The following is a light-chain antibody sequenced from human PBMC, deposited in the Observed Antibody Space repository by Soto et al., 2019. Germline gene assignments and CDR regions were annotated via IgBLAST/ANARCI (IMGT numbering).Light chain of an antibody. V-gene: IGKV4-1*01. J-gene: IGKJ2*01. CDR2: WAS. Sequence: DIVMTQSPDSLAVSLGERATINCKSSQSVLYSSNNKNYLAWYQQKPGQPPKLLIYWASTRESGVPDRFSGSGSGTDFTLTISTLQAEDVAVYYCQQYYNTPYTFGQGNKLEIK. CDR3: QQYYNTPYT. CDR1: QSVLYSSNNKNY.